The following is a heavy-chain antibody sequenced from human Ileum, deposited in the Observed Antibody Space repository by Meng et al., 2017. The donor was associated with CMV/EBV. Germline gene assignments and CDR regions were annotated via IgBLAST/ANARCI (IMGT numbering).Heavy chain of an antibody. CDR1: GGPTTSRPFY. CDR2: VYYSGTT. CDR3: ARNVGFYSSQIAY. V-gene: IGHV4-39*07. D-gene: IGHD3-3*01. J-gene: IGHJ4*02. Sequence: HLPLPGAGPGLVQPSETLSLTCTASGGPTTSRPFYWGWIRQPPGKGLEWIGSVYYSGTTYYNPSLKSRVNMSIDTSKNRFSLKLSSATAADTAVYYCARNVGFYSSQIAYWGQGALVTVSS.